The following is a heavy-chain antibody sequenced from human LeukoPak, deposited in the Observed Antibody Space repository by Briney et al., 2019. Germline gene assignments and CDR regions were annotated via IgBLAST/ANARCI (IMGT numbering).Heavy chain of an antibody. CDR1: GGTFCSYV. CDR3: ASEFRGVRGDTDY. J-gene: IGHJ4*02. CDR2: IIPIFGTA. V-gene: IGHV1-69*13. D-gene: IGHD3-10*01. Sequence: SVKVSCKASGGTFCSYVIKWVRQAPGQGLEWMGGIIPIFGTANYAQKFQGRVTITADESTSTAYMELSSLRSEDTAVYYCASEFRGVRGDTDYWGQGTLVTVSS.